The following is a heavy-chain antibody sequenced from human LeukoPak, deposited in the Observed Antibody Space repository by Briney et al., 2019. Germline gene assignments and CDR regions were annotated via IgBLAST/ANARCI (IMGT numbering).Heavy chain of an antibody. D-gene: IGHD3-3*01. Sequence: QPGGSLRLSCVASGFTFSTYWMSWVRQAPGKGLEWVGRTRNKAKSYTTEYAASVKGRFTVSRDESKNSLYLQMNSLKTEDTAVYYCARGSVSVWSGYTPCGYWGQGTLVTVSS. CDR3: ARGSVSVWSGYTPCGY. V-gene: IGHV3-72*01. J-gene: IGHJ4*02. CDR1: GFTFSTYW. CDR2: TRNKAKSYTT.